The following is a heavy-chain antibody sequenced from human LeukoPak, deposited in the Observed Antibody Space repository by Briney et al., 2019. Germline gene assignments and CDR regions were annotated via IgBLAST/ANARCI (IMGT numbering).Heavy chain of an antibody. CDR3: ARRRYTSGYLDY. V-gene: IGHV4-61*05. CDR1: GGSISSSSYY. CDR2: IYYSGST. J-gene: IGHJ4*02. D-gene: IGHD3-22*01. Sequence: SETLSLTCTVSGGSISSSSYYWGWIRQPPGKGLEWIGYIYYSGSTNYNPSLKSRVTMSIDTSKSQFSLKLTSVTAADTAVYYCARRRYTSGYLDYWGQGTLVTVSS.